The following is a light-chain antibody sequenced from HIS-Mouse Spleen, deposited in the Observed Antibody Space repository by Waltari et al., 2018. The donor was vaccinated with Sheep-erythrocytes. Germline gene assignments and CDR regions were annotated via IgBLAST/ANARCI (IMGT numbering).Light chain of an antibody. Sequence: SYELTQPPSVSVSPGQTARITCSGDALPKKYAYWYQQKSGQAPVLVLYEDSKRPSGIPERFSGSSSGTMATLTISGAQVEDEADYYWYSTDSSGNHYVFGTGTKVTVL. CDR3: YSTDSSGNHYV. CDR2: EDS. J-gene: IGLJ1*01. CDR1: ALPKKY. V-gene: IGLV3-10*01.